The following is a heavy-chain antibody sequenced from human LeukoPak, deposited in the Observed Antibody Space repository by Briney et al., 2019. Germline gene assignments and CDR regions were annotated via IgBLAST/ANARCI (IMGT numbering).Heavy chain of an antibody. CDR1: GYTFTSYD. Sequence: GASVKVSCKASGYTFTSYDINWVRQATGQGLEWMGWMNSNSGNTGYAQKFQGRVTMTRNTSMSTAYMELSSLRSEDTAVYYCARVSAAAGSYYYYYGMDVWGQGTTVTVSS. J-gene: IGHJ6*02. CDR2: MNSNSGNT. V-gene: IGHV1-8*01. CDR3: ARVSAAAGSYYYYYGMDV. D-gene: IGHD6-13*01.